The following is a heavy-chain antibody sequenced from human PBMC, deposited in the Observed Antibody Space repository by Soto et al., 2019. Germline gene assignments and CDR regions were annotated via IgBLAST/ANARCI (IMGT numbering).Heavy chain of an antibody. CDR1: GFTFSSYS. V-gene: IGHV3-21*01. CDR3: ASPSMYSSSWYYFDY. J-gene: IGHJ4*02. Sequence: GSLRLSCASSGFTFSSYSMNWVRQAPGKGLEWVSSISSSSYIYYADSVKGRFTISRDNAKNSLYLQMNSLRAEDTAVYYCASPSMYSSSWYYFDYWGQGTLVTISS. D-gene: IGHD6-13*01. CDR2: ISSSSYI.